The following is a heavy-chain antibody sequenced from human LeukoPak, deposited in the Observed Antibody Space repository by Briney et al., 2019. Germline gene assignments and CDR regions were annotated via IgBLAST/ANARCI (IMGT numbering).Heavy chain of an antibody. J-gene: IGHJ6*03. CDR1: GGSISSYY. CDR3: ARDYYGSGSQNPREYYYYYYYMDV. V-gene: IGHV4-4*07. D-gene: IGHD3-10*01. Sequence: SETLSLTCTVSGGSISSYYWSWIRQPAGKGLEWIGRICTSGSTNYNPSLKSRVTMSVDTPKNQFSLKLSSVTAADTAVYYCARDYYGSGSQNPREYYYYYYYMDVWGKGTTVTVSS. CDR2: ICTSGST.